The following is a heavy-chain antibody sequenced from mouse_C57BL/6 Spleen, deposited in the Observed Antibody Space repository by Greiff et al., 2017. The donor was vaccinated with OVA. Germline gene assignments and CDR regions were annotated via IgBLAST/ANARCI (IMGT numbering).Heavy chain of an antibody. Sequence: QVHVKQPGAELVKPGASVKLSCKASGYTFTSYWMHWVKQRPGQGLEWIGMIHPNSGSTNYNEKFKSKATLTVDKSSSTAYMQLSSLTSEDSAVYYCARFPRVYAMDYWGQGTSVTVSS. J-gene: IGHJ4*01. V-gene: IGHV1-64*01. CDR2: IHPNSGST. CDR1: GYTFTSYW. CDR3: ARFPRVYAMDY.